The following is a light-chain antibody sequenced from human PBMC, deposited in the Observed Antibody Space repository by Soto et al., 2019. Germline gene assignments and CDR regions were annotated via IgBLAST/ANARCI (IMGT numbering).Light chain of an antibody. V-gene: IGLV1-47*02. CDR3: AAWDDSLSGFYV. Sequence: QSVLTQPPSASGTPGQRVTISCSGSSPNIGSNYVYWYQQLPGTAPKLLIYSNNQRPSGAPDRFSGSKSGTSASLAISGLRSEDEADYYCAAWDDSLSGFYVFGTGTKVAVL. CDR1: SPNIGSNY. J-gene: IGLJ1*01. CDR2: SNN.